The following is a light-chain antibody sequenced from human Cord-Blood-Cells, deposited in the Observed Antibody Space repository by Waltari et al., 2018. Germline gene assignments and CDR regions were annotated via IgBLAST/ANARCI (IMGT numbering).Light chain of an antibody. Sequence: EIVMTQSPATLSVSPGERATLSCRASQSVSSNFAWYQQKPGQAPRHLIYGASTRATGIPARFSGSGSWTEFTLTISSLLSEDFAVYYCQQYNNWTYTFGQGTKLDIK. V-gene: IGKV3D-15*01. CDR3: QQYNNWTYT. J-gene: IGKJ2*01. CDR1: QSVSSN. CDR2: GAS.